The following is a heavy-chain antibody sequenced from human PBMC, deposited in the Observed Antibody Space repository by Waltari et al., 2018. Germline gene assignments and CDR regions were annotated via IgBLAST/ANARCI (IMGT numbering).Heavy chain of an antibody. CDR2: IIPIFGTA. V-gene: IGHV1-69*05. J-gene: IGHJ2*01. D-gene: IGHD6-13*01. CDR3: ARVTPEGSSWYFGPILGYFDL. CDR1: GGTFSSYA. Sequence: QVQLVQSGAEVKKPGSSVKVSCKASGGTFSSYAISWVRQAPGQGLEWMGGIIPIFGTANYAQKFQGRVTITTDESTSTAYMELSSLRSEDTAVYYCARVTPEGSSWYFGPILGYFDLWGRGTLVTVSS.